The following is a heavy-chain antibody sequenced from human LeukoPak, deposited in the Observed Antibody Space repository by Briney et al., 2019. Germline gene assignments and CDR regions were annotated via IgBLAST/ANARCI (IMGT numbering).Heavy chain of an antibody. CDR3: AKSSVRGVLGAFDF. J-gene: IGHJ3*01. V-gene: IGHV3-21*01. Sequence: GGSLRLSCAASGFTFSSYSMNWVRQAPGKGLGWVSSISSSSSYIYYVDSVKGRFTISRDNSKNTLYLQMNSLRADDTAVYYCAKSSVRGVLGAFDFWGQGTMVTVSS. CDR2: ISSSSSYI. D-gene: IGHD3-10*01. CDR1: GFTFSSYS.